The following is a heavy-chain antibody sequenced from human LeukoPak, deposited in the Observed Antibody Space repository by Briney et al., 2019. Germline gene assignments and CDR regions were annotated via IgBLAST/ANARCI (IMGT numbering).Heavy chain of an antibody. CDR1: GVSVTTSGYY. CDR3: ARHNDYASLMDV. J-gene: IGHJ6*02. V-gene: IGHV4-39*01. CDR2: ISYSGIT. D-gene: IGHD2-2*01. Sequence: SETLSLTCTVFGVSVTTSGYYGGWIRQPPGRGLEWIGSISYSGITYYKPSLRGRVTISGDTAKNQFSLKLSSVTAADTAVYYCARHNDYASLMDVWGQGTTVTVSS.